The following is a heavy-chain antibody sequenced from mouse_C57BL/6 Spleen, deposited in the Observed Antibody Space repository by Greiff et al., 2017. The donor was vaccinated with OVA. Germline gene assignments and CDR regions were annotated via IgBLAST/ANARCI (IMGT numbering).Heavy chain of an antibody. CDR3: ASYYGSSRWFAY. D-gene: IGHD1-1*01. Sequence: EVMLVESGGDLVKPGGSLKLSCAASGFTFSSYGMSWVRQTPDKRLEWVATISSGGSYTYSPDSVKGRFTISRDNAKNTLYLQMSSLKSEDTAMYYCASYYGSSRWFAYWGQGTLVTVSA. CDR1: GFTFSSYG. CDR2: ISSGGSYT. V-gene: IGHV5-6*02. J-gene: IGHJ3*01.